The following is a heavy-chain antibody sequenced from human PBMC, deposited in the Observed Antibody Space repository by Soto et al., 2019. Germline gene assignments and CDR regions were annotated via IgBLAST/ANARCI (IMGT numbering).Heavy chain of an antibody. D-gene: IGHD3-22*01. V-gene: IGHV3-11*01. CDR2: ISSSGSTI. CDR3: AREYDSSGYYYVGAFDI. CDR1: GFTFSDYY. Sequence: GESLKISCAASGFTFSDYYMSWIRQAPGKGLEWVSYISSSGSTIYYADSVKGRFTISRDNAKNSLYLQMNSLRAEDTAVYYCAREYDSSGYYYVGAFDIWGQGTMVTVSS. J-gene: IGHJ3*02.